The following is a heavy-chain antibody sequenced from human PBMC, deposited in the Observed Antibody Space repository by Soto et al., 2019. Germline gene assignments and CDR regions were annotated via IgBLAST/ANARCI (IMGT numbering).Heavy chain of an antibody. J-gene: IGHJ5*02. V-gene: IGHV3-30-3*01. CDR1: GFTFSSYA. CDR2: ISYDGSNK. Sequence: QVQLVESGGGVVQPGRSLRLSCAASGFTFSSYAMHWVRQAPGKGLEWVAVISYDGSNKYYADSVKGRFTISRDNSKNRLYLQMNSLKAEDTARYYCARPAVSSSWYEGLEWFDPWGQGTLVTVSS. CDR3: ARPAVSSSWYEGLEWFDP. D-gene: IGHD6-13*01.